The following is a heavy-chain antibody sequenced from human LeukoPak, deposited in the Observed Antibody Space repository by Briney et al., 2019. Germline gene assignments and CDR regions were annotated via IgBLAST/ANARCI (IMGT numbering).Heavy chain of an antibody. CDR2: INAGNGNT. Sequence: ASVKVSCKASGYTFTSYAMHWVRQAPGQRLEWMGWINAGNGNTKYSQKFQGRVTITRDTSASTAYMELSSLRSEDTAVYYCAKDYRSSSWDDAFDIWGQGTMVTVSS. CDR3: AKDYRSSSWDDAFDI. CDR1: GYTFTSYA. V-gene: IGHV1-3*01. D-gene: IGHD6-13*01. J-gene: IGHJ3*02.